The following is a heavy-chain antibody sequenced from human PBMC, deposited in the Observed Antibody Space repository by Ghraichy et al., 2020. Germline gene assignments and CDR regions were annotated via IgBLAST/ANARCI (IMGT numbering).Heavy chain of an antibody. V-gene: IGHV3-7*03. Sequence: GGSLRLSCVGSGFTFSSYFMTWVRQAPGKGLEWVANMNQDGSEINYVDSVKGRFAISRDNAKNSVYLQMNSLRADDTAVYYCARHCTNLVCTRRHFDYWGQGTLVTVSS. J-gene: IGHJ4*02. CDR2: MNQDGSEI. CDR3: ARHCTNLVCTRRHFDY. CDR1: GFTFSSYF. D-gene: IGHD2-8*01.